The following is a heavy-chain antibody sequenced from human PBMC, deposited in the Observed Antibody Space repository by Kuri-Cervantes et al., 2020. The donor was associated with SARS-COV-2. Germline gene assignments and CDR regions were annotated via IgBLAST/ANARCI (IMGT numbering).Heavy chain of an antibody. D-gene: IGHD7-27*01. Sequence: ASVKVSCKASGYTFTGYYMHWVRQAPGQGLEWRGWINPNSGGTNYAQKFQGRVTMTRDTSISTAYMELSRLRSDDTAVYYCAREGFTGDGPGPFDYWGQGTLVTVSS. CDR2: INPNSGGT. V-gene: IGHV1-2*02. J-gene: IGHJ4*02. CDR3: AREGFTGDGPGPFDY. CDR1: GYTFTGYY.